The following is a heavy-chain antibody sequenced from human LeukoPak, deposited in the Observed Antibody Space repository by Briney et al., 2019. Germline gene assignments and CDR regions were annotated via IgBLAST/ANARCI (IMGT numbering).Heavy chain of an antibody. CDR3: AKDRGPMGLTEGFDY. Sequence: PGGSLRLSCAASGFTFSNYAMHWVRQAPDKGLEWVAVISYDGTNKYYADSVKGRFTISRDNSKNTLYLQMNSLRAEDTAVYYCAKDRGPMGLTEGFDYWGQGTLVTVSS. CDR1: GFTFSNYA. CDR2: ISYDGTNK. D-gene: IGHD3-16*01. V-gene: IGHV3-30*18. J-gene: IGHJ4*02.